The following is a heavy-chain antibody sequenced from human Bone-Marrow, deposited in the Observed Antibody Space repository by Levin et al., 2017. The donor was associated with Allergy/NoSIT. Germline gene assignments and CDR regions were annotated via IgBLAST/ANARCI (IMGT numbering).Heavy chain of an antibody. D-gene: IGHD5-12*01. CDR2: INSDGNST. CDR1: GFTFSKFW. CDR3: ASRGFSP. V-gene: IGHV3-74*01. J-gene: IGHJ5*02. Sequence: SCVASGFTFSKFWMHWVRQVPGKGLVWVARINSDGNSTNYANSVKGRFTVSRDNAKNTLYLQLSSLRAEDTAIYYCASRGFSPWGQGTLIPVSS.